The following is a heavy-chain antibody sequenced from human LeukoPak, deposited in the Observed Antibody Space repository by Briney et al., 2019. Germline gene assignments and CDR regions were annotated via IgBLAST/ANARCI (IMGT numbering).Heavy chain of an antibody. CDR2: IYHSGST. J-gene: IGHJ5*02. D-gene: IGHD3-16*01. CDR1: GGSISRGGYS. Sequence: PSQTLSLTCAVSGGSISRGGYSWSWTRQPPGKGLEWIGYIYHSGSTYYNPSRKSRVTISVDRSKNQFSLKLSSVTAADTAVYYCARETSVGGWFDPWGQGTLVTVSS. CDR3: ARETSVGGWFDP. V-gene: IGHV4-30-2*01.